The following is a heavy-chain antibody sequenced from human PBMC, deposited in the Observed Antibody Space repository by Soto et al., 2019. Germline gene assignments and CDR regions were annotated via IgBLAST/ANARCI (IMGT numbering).Heavy chain of an antibody. CDR1: GGSISSSSYY. CDR2: IYYSGST. D-gene: IGHD5-12*01. Sequence: PSETLSLTCTVSGGSISSSSYYWGWIRQPPGKGLEWIGSIYYSGSTYYNPSLKSRVTISVDTSKNQFSLKLSSVTAADTAVYYCARPRYSGYDYRDWGQGTLVTVSS. CDR3: ARPRYSGYDYRD. V-gene: IGHV4-39*01. J-gene: IGHJ4*02.